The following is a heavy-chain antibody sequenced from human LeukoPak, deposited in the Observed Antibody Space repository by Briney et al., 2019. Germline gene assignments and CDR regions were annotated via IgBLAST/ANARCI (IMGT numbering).Heavy chain of an antibody. D-gene: IGHD6-13*01. V-gene: IGHV1-46*01. CDR1: GYTFTSYY. CDR3: ARDSRAYSSSWYRRDFDY. CDR2: INPSGGST. Sequence: ASVKVSCKASGYTFTSYYMHWVRQAPGQGLEWMGIINPSGGSTSYAQKFQGRVTMTRDTSTSTVYMELSRLRSDDTAVYYCARDSRAYSSSWYRRDFDYWGQGTLVTVSS. J-gene: IGHJ4*02.